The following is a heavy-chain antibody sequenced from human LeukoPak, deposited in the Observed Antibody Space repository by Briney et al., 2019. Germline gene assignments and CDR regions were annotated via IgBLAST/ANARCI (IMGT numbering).Heavy chain of an antibody. CDR1: GGSTSSGNYY. CDR2: IYYSGNT. CDR3: ARLGAGPTYYDFWSGYSSFYFDY. Sequence: SETLSLTCTVSGGSTSSGNYYWGWIRQPPGKGLEWIGGIYYSGNTYYNPSLKSRVTISVDTSKNQFSLKLSSVTAADTAVYYCARLGAGPTYYDFWSGYSSFYFDYWGQGTLVTVSS. J-gene: IGHJ4*02. V-gene: IGHV4-39*01. D-gene: IGHD3-3*01.